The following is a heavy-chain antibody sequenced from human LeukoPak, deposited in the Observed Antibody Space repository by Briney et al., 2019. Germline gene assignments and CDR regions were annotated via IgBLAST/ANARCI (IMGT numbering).Heavy chain of an antibody. D-gene: IGHD3-10*01. CDR2: IKEDGSEK. V-gene: IGHV3-7*01. Sequence: GGSLRLSCAAAGFTFGRYWMSWVRQAKGKGLECVAKIKEDGSEKHYVDSVKGRFTISRDNSKNTLFLQMNSLRAEDTAVYYCRSPDYWGQGTLVTVSS. CDR1: GFTFGRYW. CDR3: RSPDY. J-gene: IGHJ4*02.